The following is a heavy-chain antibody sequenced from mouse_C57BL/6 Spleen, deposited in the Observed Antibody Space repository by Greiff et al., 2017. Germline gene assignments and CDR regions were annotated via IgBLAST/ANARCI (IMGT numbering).Heavy chain of an antibody. CDR3: TTSGGNDVAY. CDR2: IDTEDGDT. D-gene: IGHD2-2*01. Sequence: VQLKQSGAELVRPGASVKLSCTASGFNIKDYYMHWVKQRPEQGLEWIGRIDTEDGDTEYAPKFQGKATMSADTSSNTAYLQLSSLTSEDTAVYYCTTSGGNDVAYWGQGTLVTVSA. CDR1: GFNIKDYY. V-gene: IGHV14-1*01. J-gene: IGHJ3*01.